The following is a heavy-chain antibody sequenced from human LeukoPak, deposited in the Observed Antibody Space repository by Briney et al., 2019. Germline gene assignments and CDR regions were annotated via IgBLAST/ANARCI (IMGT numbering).Heavy chain of an antibody. CDR2: IYYSGST. CDR1: GGSISSYY. Sequence: PSETLSLTCTVSGGSISSYYWGWIRQPPGKGLEWIGSIYYSGSTYYNPSLKCRVTISVDTSKNQFSLKLSSVTAADTAVYYCARARVNDFWSGYYDNWFDPWGQGTLVTVSS. CDR3: ARARVNDFWSGYYDNWFDP. D-gene: IGHD3-3*01. V-gene: IGHV4-39*07. J-gene: IGHJ5*02.